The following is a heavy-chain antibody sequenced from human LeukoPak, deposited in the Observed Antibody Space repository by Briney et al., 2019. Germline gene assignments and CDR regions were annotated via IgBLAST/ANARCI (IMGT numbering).Heavy chain of an antibody. V-gene: IGHV3-23*01. D-gene: IGHD3-22*01. J-gene: IGHJ4*02. Sequence: PGGSLRLSCAASGFTFSSYAMSWVRQAPGKGLEWVSAISGSGGSTYYADSVKGRFTISRDNSKNTLYLQMNSLRAEDTAVYYCAKTTIVPYYYDSSGYFDYWGQGTLVTVSS. CDR3: AKTTIVPYYYDSSGYFDY. CDR2: ISGSGGST. CDR1: GFTFSSYA.